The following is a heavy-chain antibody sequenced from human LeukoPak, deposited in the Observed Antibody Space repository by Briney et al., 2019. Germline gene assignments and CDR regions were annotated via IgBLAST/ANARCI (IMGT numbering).Heavy chain of an antibody. D-gene: IGHD4-23*01. J-gene: IGHJ4*02. V-gene: IGHV3-23*01. CDR2: ISGRDTNT. CDR1: GFTFSSYG. CDR3: AKRSDYGSNGNYFDS. Sequence: GGSLRLSCAASGFTFSSYGMSWVRQAPGKGLEWVSAISGRDTNTYYADSVKGRFTISRDNSKNTLYLQMNSLRAEDTAVYYCAKRSDYGSNGNYFDSWGQGTLVTVSS.